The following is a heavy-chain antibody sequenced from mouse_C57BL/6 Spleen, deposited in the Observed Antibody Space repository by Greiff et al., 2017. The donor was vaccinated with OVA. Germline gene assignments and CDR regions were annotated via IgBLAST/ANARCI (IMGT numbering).Heavy chain of an antibody. CDR3: ASEGGIYDGYYDAMDY. CDR2: IHPNSGST. CDR1: GYTFTSYW. D-gene: IGHD2-3*01. J-gene: IGHJ4*01. V-gene: IGHV1-64*01. Sequence: QVQLKQPGAELVKPGASVKLSCKASGYTFTSYWMHWVKQRPGQGLEWIGMIHPNSGSTNYNEKFKSKATLTVDKSSSTAYMQLSSLTSEDSAVYYCASEGGIYDGYYDAMDYWGQGTSVTVSS.